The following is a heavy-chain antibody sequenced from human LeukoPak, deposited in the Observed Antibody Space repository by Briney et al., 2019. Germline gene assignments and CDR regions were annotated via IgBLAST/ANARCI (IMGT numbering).Heavy chain of an antibody. CDR3: ARDNSVGDTAWWFDP. D-gene: IGHD1-26*01. J-gene: IGHJ5*02. V-gene: IGHV1-8*01. CDR2: MNPNSGNT. CDR1: GYTFANYD. Sequence: ASVKVSCKASGYTFANYDINWVRQATGKGLDWMGWMNPNSGNTGYAQKFQGRVTMTRNTYISTAYMELSSLRSEDTAVYYCARDNSVGDTAWWFDPWGQGTLVTVSS.